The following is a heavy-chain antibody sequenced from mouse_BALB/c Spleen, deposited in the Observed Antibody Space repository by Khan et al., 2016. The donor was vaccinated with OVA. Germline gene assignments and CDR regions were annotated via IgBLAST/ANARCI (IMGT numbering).Heavy chain of an antibody. CDR2: INPSSGYT. CDR1: GYTFTSYT. Sequence: QFQLKQSGAELARPGASVKMSCKASGYTFTSYTIHWIKQRPGQGLEWIGYINPSSGYTNYNQKFKDKATLTADKSSTTAYMQLSSLTSDDSAVYYCARDGAYYRNDGWFAYWGQGTLVTVSA. J-gene: IGHJ3*01. CDR3: ARDGAYYRNDGWFAY. V-gene: IGHV1-4*01. D-gene: IGHD2-14*01.